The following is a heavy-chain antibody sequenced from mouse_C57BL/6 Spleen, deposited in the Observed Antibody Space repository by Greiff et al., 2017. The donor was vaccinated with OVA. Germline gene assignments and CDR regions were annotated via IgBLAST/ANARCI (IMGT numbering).Heavy chain of an antibody. D-gene: IGHD1-1*01. Sequence: EVQLQESGAELVRPGASVKLSCTASGFNIKDDYMHWVKQRPEQGLEWIGWIDPENGDTEYASKFQGKATITADTSSNTAYLQLSSLTSEDTAVYYCTTQVAKDYAMDYWGQGTSVTVSS. CDR1: GFNIKDDY. J-gene: IGHJ4*01. CDR2: IDPENGDT. CDR3: TTQVAKDYAMDY. V-gene: IGHV14-4*01.